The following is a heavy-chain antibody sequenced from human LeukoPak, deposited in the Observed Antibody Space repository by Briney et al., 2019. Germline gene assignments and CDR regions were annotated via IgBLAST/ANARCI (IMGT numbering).Heavy chain of an antibody. CDR3: ASEQAQNYYDSSFYFDY. J-gene: IGHJ4*02. Sequence: ASVKVSCKASGGTFSSYAISWVRQAPGQGLEWMGGIIPIFGTANYAQKFQGRVTMTRDTSTSTVYMELSSLRSEDTAVYYCASEQAQNYYDSSFYFDYWGQGTLVTVSS. D-gene: IGHD3-22*01. CDR1: GGTFSSYA. V-gene: IGHV1-69*05. CDR2: IIPIFGTA.